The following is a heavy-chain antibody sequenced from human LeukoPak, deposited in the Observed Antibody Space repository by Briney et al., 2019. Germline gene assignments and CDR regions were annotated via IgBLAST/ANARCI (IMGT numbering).Heavy chain of an antibody. CDR1: GGSISTYY. J-gene: IGHJ4*02. Sequence: PSETLSLTCTVSGGSISTYYRSWIRQPPGKGLEWIGYIYSSGGTNYNPSLKSRVTISVDMSKNQFSLKLRSVTAADTAVYYCARHAYYYDTSGYLPYYFDYWGQGALLTVSS. D-gene: IGHD3-22*01. V-gene: IGHV4-59*08. CDR3: ARHAYYYDTSGYLPYYFDY. CDR2: IYSSGGT.